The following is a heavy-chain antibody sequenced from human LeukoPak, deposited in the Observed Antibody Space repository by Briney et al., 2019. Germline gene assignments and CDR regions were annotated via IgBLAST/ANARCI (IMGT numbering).Heavy chain of an antibody. CDR2: IYYSGST. V-gene: IGHV4-59*01. Sequence: SETLSLTRTVSGGSISSYYWNWIRQPPERGLEWIGHIYYSGSTNYNPSLKSRVTISVDTSKNQFSLKLSSVTAADTAVYYCARVGTSYYCDSSGRGSNAFDIWGQGTMVTVSS. CDR3: ARVGTSYYCDSSGRGSNAFDI. J-gene: IGHJ3*02. CDR1: GGSISSYY. D-gene: IGHD3-22*01.